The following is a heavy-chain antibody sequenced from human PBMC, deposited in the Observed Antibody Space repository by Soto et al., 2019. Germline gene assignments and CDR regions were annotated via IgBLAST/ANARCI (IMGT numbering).Heavy chain of an antibody. V-gene: IGHV3-23*01. CDR2: ISASGGST. Sequence: GGSLRLSCAASGFTFSTYAMTWVRQAPGKGLEWVSAISASGGSTYYADSVKGRFTISRDNSKNTLYLQMNSLRVEDTAVYYYATVGFPYSYGSLLDYLDQGALVTVSS. D-gene: IGHD5-18*01. J-gene: IGHJ4*01. CDR1: GFTFSTYA. CDR3: ATVGFPYSYGSLLDY.